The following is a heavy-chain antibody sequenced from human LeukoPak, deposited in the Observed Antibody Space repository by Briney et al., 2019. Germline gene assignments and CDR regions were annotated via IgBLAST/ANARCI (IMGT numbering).Heavy chain of an antibody. CDR3: ARGVFASGWYPDNFDY. CDR2: VNQVGSDK. J-gene: IGHJ4*02. D-gene: IGHD6-19*01. Sequence: GGSLRLSCAASGFAFSSYWMSWVRQAPGKGLEWVANVNQVGSDKYYMDSVKGRFTISRGNAENSLDLQMNSLRAEDTAVYYCARGVFASGWYPDNFDYWGQGTLVTVSS. CDR1: GFAFSSYW. V-gene: IGHV3-7*01.